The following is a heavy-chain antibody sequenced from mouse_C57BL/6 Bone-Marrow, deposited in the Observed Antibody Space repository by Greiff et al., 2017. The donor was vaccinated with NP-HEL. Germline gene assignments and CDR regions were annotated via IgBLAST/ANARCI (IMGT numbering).Heavy chain of an antibody. CDR3: ARDWPAQALYFDY. CDR2: ISYGGSYT. D-gene: IGHD3-2*02. CDR1: GFTFSSYA. V-gene: IGHV5-4*01. J-gene: IGHJ2*01. Sequence: EVKLMESGGGLVKPGGSLKLSCAASGFTFSSYAMSWVRQTPEKRLEWVATISYGGSYTYYPDNVKGRFTISRDNAKNNLYLQMSHLKSEDTAMYYCARDWPAQALYFDYWGQGTTLTVSS.